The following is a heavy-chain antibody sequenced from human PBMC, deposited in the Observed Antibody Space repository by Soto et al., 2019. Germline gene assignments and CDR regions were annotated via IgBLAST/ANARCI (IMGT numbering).Heavy chain of an antibody. J-gene: IGHJ4*02. CDR1: GGSISSGDYY. V-gene: IGHV4-30-4*02. CDR2: IYYSGST. D-gene: IGHD6-19*01. Sequence: SETLSLTCTVSGGSISSGDYYWSWIRQPPGKGLEWIGYIYYSGSTYYNPSLKSRVTISVDTSKNQFSLKMSSVTAADTAVYYCAREIAVAGTHYFDYWGQGTLVTVSS. CDR3: AREIAVAGTHYFDY.